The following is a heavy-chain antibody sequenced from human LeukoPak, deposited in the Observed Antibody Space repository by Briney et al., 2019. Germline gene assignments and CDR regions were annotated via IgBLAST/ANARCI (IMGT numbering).Heavy chain of an antibody. D-gene: IGHD4-11*01. CDR3: ARQTRGSDYFDP. Sequence: ESLKISCKGSGYSFNSNWIGWVRQMPGKGLEWMGIIYPGDSDTRYSPSFQGQVTISADKSISTAYLQWSSLKASDTAMYHCARQTRGSDYFDPWGQGTLVTVSS. CDR2: IYPGDSDT. J-gene: IGHJ5*02. CDR1: GYSFNSNW. V-gene: IGHV5-51*01.